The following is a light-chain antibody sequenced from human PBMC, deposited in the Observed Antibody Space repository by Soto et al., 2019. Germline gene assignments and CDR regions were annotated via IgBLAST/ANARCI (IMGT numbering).Light chain of an antibody. J-gene: IGLJ1*01. Sequence: SALNQPASVSGSPGQSITLPFTGNSRDVGTYNYVSWYQHHPGKAPKLIIYEVSNRPSGVSNRFSGSKSGSTASLTISGLQAEDEADYHCTSYTRDTALVFGTGTKVTVL. CDR2: EVS. CDR1: SRDVGTYNY. V-gene: IGLV2-14*01. CDR3: TSYTRDTALV.